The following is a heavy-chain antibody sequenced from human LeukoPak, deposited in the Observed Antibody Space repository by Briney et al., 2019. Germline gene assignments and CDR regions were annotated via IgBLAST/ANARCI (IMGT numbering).Heavy chain of an antibody. Sequence: SETLSLTCAVYGGSFSGYYWSWIRQPPGKGLEWIGEINHSGSTNYNPSLKSRVTISVDTSKNQFSLKLSSVTAADTAVYYCARQDRYCSGGSCYKTRYYFDYWGQGTLVTVSS. J-gene: IGHJ4*02. V-gene: IGHV4-34*01. CDR1: GGSFSGYY. CDR2: INHSGST. CDR3: ARQDRYCSGGSCYKTRYYFDY. D-gene: IGHD2-15*01.